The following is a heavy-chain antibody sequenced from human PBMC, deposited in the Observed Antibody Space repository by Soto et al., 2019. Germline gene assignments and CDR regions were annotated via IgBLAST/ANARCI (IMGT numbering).Heavy chain of an antibody. J-gene: IGHJ4*02. CDR2: ITASGGST. V-gene: IGHV3-23*01. Sequence: GGSLRLSCAASGFTFSSYAMNWVRQAPGKGLEWVSAITASGGSTYYADSVKGRFTISRDNSENTLYLQMSRLRAEDTAVYFCAKGMFSSSPAAAGSFDYWGQGALVTVSS. D-gene: IGHD3-10*01. CDR1: GFTFSSYA. CDR3: AKGMFSSSPAAAGSFDY.